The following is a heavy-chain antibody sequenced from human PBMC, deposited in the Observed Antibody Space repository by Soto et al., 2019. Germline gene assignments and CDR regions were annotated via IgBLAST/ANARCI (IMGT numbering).Heavy chain of an antibody. D-gene: IGHD2-2*01. CDR3: AKDPVVPAATGYYFYY. Sequence: PGWSLRLSCAASGFTFSSYAMSWVRQAPGKGLEWVSAISGSGGSTYYADSVKGRFTISRDNSKNTLYLQMNSLRAEDTAVYYSAKDPVVPAATGYYFYYWGQGTLVTVSS. J-gene: IGHJ4*02. V-gene: IGHV3-23*01. CDR2: ISGSGGST. CDR1: GFTFSSYA.